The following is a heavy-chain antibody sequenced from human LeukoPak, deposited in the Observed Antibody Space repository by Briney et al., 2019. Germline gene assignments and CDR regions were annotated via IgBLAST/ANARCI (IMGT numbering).Heavy chain of an antibody. V-gene: IGHV1-2*02. CDR2: INPATGAP. D-gene: IGHD3-22*01. CDR3: VSGPQGYYYDY. J-gene: IGHJ4*02. Sequence: ASVKVSCKASGYTLTVYYMHWVRQAPGQGLEWMGWINPATGAPNYAQKFQGGVTMTSDTSISTVYMELTSLRSDDTAFYYCVSGPQGYYYDYWGQGALVTVSS. CDR1: GYTLTVYY.